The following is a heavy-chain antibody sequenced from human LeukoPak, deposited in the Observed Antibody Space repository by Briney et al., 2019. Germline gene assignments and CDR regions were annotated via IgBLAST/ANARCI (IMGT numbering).Heavy chain of an antibody. D-gene: IGHD6-13*01. V-gene: IGHV4-34*01. CDR1: GGSFSGYY. J-gene: IGHJ3*02. CDR3: ARSSWNDAFDI. Sequence: PSETLSLTCAVYGGSFSGYYWSWIRQPPGKGLEWIGEINHSGSTNYNPSLKSRVTISVDASKNQFSLKLSSVTAADTAVYYCARSSWNDAFDIWGQGTMVTVSS. CDR2: INHSGST.